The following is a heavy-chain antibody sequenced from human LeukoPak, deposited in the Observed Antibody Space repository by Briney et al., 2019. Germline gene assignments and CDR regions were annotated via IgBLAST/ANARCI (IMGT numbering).Heavy chain of an antibody. J-gene: IGHJ4*02. CDR3: ARSVADLDY. CDR2: ISGSGGST. V-gene: IGHV3-23*01. Sequence: GGSLRLSCAASGFTFSSYAMSWVRQAPGNGLEWVSAISGSGGSTYYADSVKGRFTISRDNSTNTLYLPMNSLRAEDTAVYYCARSVADLDYWGQGTLVTVSS. D-gene: IGHD6-19*01. CDR1: GFTFSSYA.